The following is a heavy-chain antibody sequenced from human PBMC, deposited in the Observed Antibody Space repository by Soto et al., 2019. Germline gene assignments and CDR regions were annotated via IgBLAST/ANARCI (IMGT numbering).Heavy chain of an antibody. CDR1: GFTFSSYW. D-gene: IGHD6-19*01. V-gene: IGHV3-7*03. J-gene: IGHJ6*02. CDR2: IKQDGSEK. CDR3: ARDPSVFGGWAYYYYYGMDV. Sequence: GGVVRLSCXASGFTFSSYWMSWVRQAPGKGLEWVANIKQDGSEKYYVDSVKGRFTISRDNAKNSLYLQMNSLRAEDTAVYYCARDPSVFGGWAYYYYYGMDVWGQGTTVTVSS.